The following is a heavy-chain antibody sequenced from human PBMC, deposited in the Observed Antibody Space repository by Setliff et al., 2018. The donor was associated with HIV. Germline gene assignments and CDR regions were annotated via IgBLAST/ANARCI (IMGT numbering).Heavy chain of an antibody. CDR2: IYYSGST. CDR3: ARIVRWELVATSTFFYYYMDV. J-gene: IGHJ6*03. D-gene: IGHD1-26*01. Sequence: LSLTCTVSGGSISSGGYYWSWIRQHPGKGLEWIGYIYYSGSTYYNPSLKSRVTISIDTSKNQFSLKLSSVTAADTAVYYCARIVRWELVATSTFFYYYMDVWGKGTTVTVSS. CDR1: GGSISSGGYY. V-gene: IGHV4-31*03.